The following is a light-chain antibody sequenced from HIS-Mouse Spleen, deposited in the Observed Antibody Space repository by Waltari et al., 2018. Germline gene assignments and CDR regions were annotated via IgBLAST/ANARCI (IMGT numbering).Light chain of an antibody. V-gene: IGLV3-21*03. J-gene: IGLJ2*01. Sequence: SYVLTQPPSVSVAPGKTPTITCGGNNIGRKSVHWYQQKPGQAPVLVVYDDSDRPSGIPERFSGSNSGNTATLTISRVEAGDEADYYCQVWDSSSDHVVFGGGTKLTVL. CDR1: NIGRKS. CDR3: QVWDSSSDHVV. CDR2: DDS.